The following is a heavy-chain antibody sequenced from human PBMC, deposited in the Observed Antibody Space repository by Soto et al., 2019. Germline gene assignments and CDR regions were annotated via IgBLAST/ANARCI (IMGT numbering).Heavy chain of an antibody. Sequence: PGGSLSLSCAPSGFTFGSYWMTWVRQAPGKGQEWVANIKQDGSEKYYVDSVKGRFTISRDNAKNSLYLQMHSQRAVDTAVYYCALTYGDYDFWSGYQKDIWGQGTMVNLSS. V-gene: IGHV3-7*05. J-gene: IGHJ3*02. CDR2: IKQDGSEK. CDR1: GFTFGSYW. CDR3: ALTYGDYDFWSGYQKDI. D-gene: IGHD3-3*01.